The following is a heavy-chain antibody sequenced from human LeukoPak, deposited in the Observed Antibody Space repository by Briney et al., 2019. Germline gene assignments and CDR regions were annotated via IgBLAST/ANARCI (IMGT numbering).Heavy chain of an antibody. Sequence: GASVTVSCTASGYTFTSNYIHWVRQAPGQGLEWMGMIYLRDGSTSYAQKFQGRVTVTRDTSTSTVHMELSGLRSEDTAVYYCARDQEGFDYWGQGTLVTVSS. CDR3: ARDQEGFDY. V-gene: IGHV1-46*01. J-gene: IGHJ4*02. CDR1: GYTFTSNY. CDR2: IYLRDGST.